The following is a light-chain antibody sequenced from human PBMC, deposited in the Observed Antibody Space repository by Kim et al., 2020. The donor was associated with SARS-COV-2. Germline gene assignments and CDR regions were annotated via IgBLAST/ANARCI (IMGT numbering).Light chain of an antibody. V-gene: IGKV1-39*01. CDR1: QNIDTY. J-gene: IGKJ1*01. CDR2: AAS. CDR3: QQSHSTPLA. Sequence: DIEVTQSPSSLSASVGDRVTITCRASQNIDTYLTWYHQKPGKAPKLLIYAASSLQSGVPSRFSGSGSGTDFTLTISSLQPEDFATYYCQQSHSTPLAFGQGTKVDIK.